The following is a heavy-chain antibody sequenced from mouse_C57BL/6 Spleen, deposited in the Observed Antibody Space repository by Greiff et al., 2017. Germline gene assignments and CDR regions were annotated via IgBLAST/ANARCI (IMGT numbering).Heavy chain of an antibody. CDR1: GFTFSSYT. CDR2: ISGGGGNT. CDR3: ARHRLLREAMGY. J-gene: IGHJ4*01. Sequence: EVKLMESGGGLVKPGGSLKLSCAASGFTFSSYTMSWVRQTPEKRLEWVATISGGGGNTYYPDSLKGRFTISRDNAKNTMYLQLSSLRSEDTALYYCARHRLLREAMGYWGQGTSVTVSS. V-gene: IGHV5-9*01. D-gene: IGHD2-3*01.